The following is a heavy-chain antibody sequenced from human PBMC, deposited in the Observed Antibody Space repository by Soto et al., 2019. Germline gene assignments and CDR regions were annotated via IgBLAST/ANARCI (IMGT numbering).Heavy chain of an antibody. CDR1: SGSISSSNW. CDR2: IYHSGST. Sequence: QVQLQESGPGLVKPSGTLSLTCAVSSGSISSSNWWSWVRQPPGKGLEWIGEIYHSGSTNYNPSLQSRVTTTVNKVKNQFSLKLSSVTAADTAVYYCARFNYYGSGSPDAFDIWGQGTMVTVSS. CDR3: ARFNYYGSGSPDAFDI. J-gene: IGHJ3*02. D-gene: IGHD3-10*01. V-gene: IGHV4-4*02.